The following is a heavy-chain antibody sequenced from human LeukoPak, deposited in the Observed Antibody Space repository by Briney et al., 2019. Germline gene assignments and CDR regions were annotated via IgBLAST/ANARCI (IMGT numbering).Heavy chain of an antibody. CDR2: IKQDGSEK. CDR1: GFTFSNYW. Sequence: GGSLRLSCAASGFTFSNYWMSWVRQAPGNGLEWVANIKQDGSEKHYVDSVKGRFTISRDNAENSLYLQMNSLRAEDTAVYYCVRTRGSHWYWGQGTLVTVSS. D-gene: IGHD3-10*01. V-gene: IGHV3-7*01. J-gene: IGHJ4*02. CDR3: VRTRGSHWY.